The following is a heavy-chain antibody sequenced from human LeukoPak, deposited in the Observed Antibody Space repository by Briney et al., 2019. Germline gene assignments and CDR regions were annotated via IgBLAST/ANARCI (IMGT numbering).Heavy chain of an antibody. CDR3: ARDRESRVGAIHWRWWAGGIFDY. J-gene: IGHJ4*02. Sequence: GGSLRLSCAASGFTFSSYGMHWVHQAPGKGLEWVAVIWYDGSNKYYADSVKGRFTISRDNSKNTLYLQMNSLRAEDTAVYYCARDRESRVGAIHWRWWAGGIFDYWGQGTLVTVSS. D-gene: IGHD1-26*01. V-gene: IGHV3-33*01. CDR1: GFTFSSYG. CDR2: IWYDGSNK.